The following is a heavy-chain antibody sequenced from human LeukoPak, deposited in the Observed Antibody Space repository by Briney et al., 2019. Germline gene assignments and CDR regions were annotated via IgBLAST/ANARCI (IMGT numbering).Heavy chain of an antibody. V-gene: IGHV3-30-3*02. CDR3: AINGVVVAATADFDY. CDR2: ISYDGSNK. J-gene: IGHJ4*02. D-gene: IGHD2-15*01. CDR1: GFTFSSYA. Sequence: GGSLRLSCAASGFTFSSYAMHWVRQAPGKGLEWVAVISYDGSNKYYADSVKGRFTISRDNSKNTLYLQMNSLRAEDTAVYYCAINGVVVAATADFDYWGQGTLVTVSS.